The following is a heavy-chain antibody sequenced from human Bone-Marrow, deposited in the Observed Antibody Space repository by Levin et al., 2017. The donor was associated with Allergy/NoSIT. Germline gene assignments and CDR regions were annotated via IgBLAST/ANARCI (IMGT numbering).Heavy chain of an antibody. D-gene: IGHD2-15*01. CDR1: GFTFSSYA. CDR3: AKEGYCSGGSCYDAFDI. J-gene: IGHJ3*02. V-gene: IGHV3-23*01. CDR2: ISGSGGST. Sequence: VASVKVSCAASGFTFSSYAMSWVRQAPGKGLEWVSAISGSGGSTYYADSVKGRFTISRDNSKNTLYLQMNSLRAEDTAVYYCAKEGYCSGGSCYDAFDIWGQGTMVTVSS.